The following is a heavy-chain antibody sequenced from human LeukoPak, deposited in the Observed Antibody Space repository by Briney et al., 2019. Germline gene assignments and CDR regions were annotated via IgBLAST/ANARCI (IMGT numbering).Heavy chain of an antibody. D-gene: IGHD3-22*01. CDR3: ASYYYDNGGYWDAFDI. CDR2: INSDGSGT. J-gene: IGHJ3*02. V-gene: IGHV3-74*01. CDR1: GFTFSTYW. Sequence: QPGGSLRLSCAASGFTFSTYWMHWVRQAPGKGLVWVSRINSDGSGTSYADSVKGRFTISRDNAKNTLYLQMNSLRAEDTAVYYCASYYYDNGGYWDAFDIWGQGTMVTVSS.